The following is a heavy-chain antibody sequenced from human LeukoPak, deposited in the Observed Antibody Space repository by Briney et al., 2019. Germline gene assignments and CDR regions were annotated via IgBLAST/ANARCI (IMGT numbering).Heavy chain of an antibody. D-gene: IGHD3-22*01. V-gene: IGHV3-33*01. CDR1: GFTFSSYG. CDR2: IWYDGSNK. Sequence: GGSLRLSCAASGFTFSSYGMHWVRQAPGKGLEWVAVIWYDGSNKYYADSVKGRFTISRDNSKNTLYLQMNSLGAEDTAVYYCARVLYYYDSSGYLPLDYWGQGTLVTVSS. CDR3: ARVLYYYDSSGYLPLDY. J-gene: IGHJ4*02.